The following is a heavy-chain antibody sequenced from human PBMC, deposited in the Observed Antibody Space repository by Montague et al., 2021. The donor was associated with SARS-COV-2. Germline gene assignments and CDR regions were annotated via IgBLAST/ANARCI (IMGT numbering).Heavy chain of an antibody. CDR3: AREHWENYYDFWSGTNLASDYPYYGVDV. D-gene: IGHD3-3*01. CDR1: GYSISDGYY. CDR2: IFQSGTT. J-gene: IGHJ6*02. V-gene: IGHV4-38-2*02. Sequence: SETLSLTCTVSGYSISDGYYWVWIRQPPGKGLEWIGNIFQSGTTYYNPXXERRSTMSVDTSKNQFSLNLSSVTAADTAVYYCAREHWENYYDFWSGTNLASDYPYYGVDVWGQGTTVTVSS.